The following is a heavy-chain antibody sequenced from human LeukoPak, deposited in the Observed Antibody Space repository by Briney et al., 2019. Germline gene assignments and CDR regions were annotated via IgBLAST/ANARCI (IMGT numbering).Heavy chain of an antibody. D-gene: IGHD3-3*01. CDR1: GGSISSYY. CDR2: IYTSGST. V-gene: IGHV4-4*07. CDR3: ARDGTYYDFWSGYDWFDP. Sequence: PSETLSLTGTVSGGSISSYYWSWIRQPAGKGLEWIGRIYTSGSTNYNPSLKSRVTMSVDTSKNQFSLKLSSVTAADTAVYYCARDGTYYDFWSGYDWFDPWGQGTLVTVSS. J-gene: IGHJ5*02.